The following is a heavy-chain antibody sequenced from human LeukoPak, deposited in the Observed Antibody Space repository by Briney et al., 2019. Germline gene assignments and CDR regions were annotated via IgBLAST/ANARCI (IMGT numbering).Heavy chain of an antibody. CDR2: ISGSGGST. D-gene: IGHD2-2*02. CDR1: GFTFSSYA. V-gene: IGHV3-23*01. CDR3: AKELHIVVVPAAIPDDAFDI. J-gene: IGHJ3*02. Sequence: PGGSLRLSCAASGFTFSSYAMSWVRQAPGKGLERVSAISGSGGSTNYADSVKGRFTISRDNSKNTLYLQMNSLRAEDTAVYYCAKELHIVVVPAAIPDDAFDIWGQGTMVTVSS.